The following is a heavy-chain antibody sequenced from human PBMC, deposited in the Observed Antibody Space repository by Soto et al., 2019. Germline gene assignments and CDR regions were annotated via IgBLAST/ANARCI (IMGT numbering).Heavy chain of an antibody. V-gene: IGHV3-23*01. Sequence: EVQLLESGGDLVQPGGSLRLSCAASGFTFSSFAMSWFRQAPGKGLEWVSDISGSADTTYYGDSVKGRFTISRDNSKNTLYLQMNNLRDDDTAVYYCAKAGKVIKFGGTIVPADYWGQGTLVTVSS. CDR1: GFTFSSFA. CDR3: AKAGKVIKFGGTIVPADY. J-gene: IGHJ4*02. D-gene: IGHD3-16*02. CDR2: ISGSADTT.